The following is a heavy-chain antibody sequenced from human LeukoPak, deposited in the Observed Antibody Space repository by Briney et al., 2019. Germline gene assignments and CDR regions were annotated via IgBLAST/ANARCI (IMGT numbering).Heavy chain of an antibody. Sequence: SVRVSCKASGGTFSSYAISWVRQAPGQGLEWMGRVIPIFGTANYAQKFQGRVTITTDESTSTAYMELSSLRSEDTAVYYCARGHFDWLFPDYWGQGTLVTVSS. J-gene: IGHJ4*02. CDR2: VIPIFGTA. CDR3: ARGHFDWLFPDY. CDR1: GGTFSSYA. D-gene: IGHD3-9*01. V-gene: IGHV1-69*05.